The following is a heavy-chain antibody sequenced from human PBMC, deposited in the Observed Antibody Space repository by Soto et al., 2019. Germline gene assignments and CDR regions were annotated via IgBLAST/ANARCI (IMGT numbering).Heavy chain of an antibody. V-gene: IGHV3-11*01. CDR1: GFTFSDYY. J-gene: IGHJ4*02. D-gene: IGHD3-9*01. CDR2: ISSSGSTI. Sequence: QVQLVESGGGLVKPGGSLRLSCAASGFTFSDYYMSWIRQAPGKGLEWVSYISSSGSTIYYADSVKGRFTISRDNAKNTLSLQMNSLRAEDTDVYYCAKDGRRYFDRLPTPNFDYWGQGTLVTVSS. CDR3: AKDGRRYFDRLPTPNFDY.